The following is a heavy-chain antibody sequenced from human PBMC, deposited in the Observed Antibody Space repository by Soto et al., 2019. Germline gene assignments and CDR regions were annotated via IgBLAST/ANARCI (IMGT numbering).Heavy chain of an antibody. CDR1: GFSFDSFN. CDR2: ISSSGGYT. J-gene: IGHJ3*02. V-gene: IGHV3-21*01. D-gene: IGHD1-1*01. CDR3: ARDTRDRWNEDAFDI. Sequence: PGGFLRLSCEASGFSFDSFNMNWVRQVPGKGLEWFASISSSGGYTYIADSVKGRFTISRDNAKNSLYLQMNSLRAEDTAVFYCARDTRDRWNEDAFDIWGQGTMGTVS.